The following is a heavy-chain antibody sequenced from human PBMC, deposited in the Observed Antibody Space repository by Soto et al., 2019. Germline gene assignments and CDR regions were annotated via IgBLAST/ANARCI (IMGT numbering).Heavy chain of an antibody. Sequence: GASVKVSCKASGYTFTSYDINWVRQATGQGLEWMGWMNPNSGNTGYAQKFQGRVTMTRNTSISTAYMELSSLRSEDTAVYYCARGASFTYHDFWSGYFETFDYWGQGTLVTVSS. D-gene: IGHD3-3*01. J-gene: IGHJ4*02. V-gene: IGHV1-8*01. CDR1: GYTFTSYD. CDR2: MNPNSGNT. CDR3: ARGASFTYHDFWSGYFETFDY.